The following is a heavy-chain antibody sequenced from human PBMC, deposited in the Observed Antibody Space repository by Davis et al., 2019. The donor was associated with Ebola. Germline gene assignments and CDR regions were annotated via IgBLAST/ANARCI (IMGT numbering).Heavy chain of an antibody. CDR1: GGSFSSYY. D-gene: IGHD4-11*01. V-gene: IGHV4-59*01. CDR2: IYYSGST. CDR3: ARVVPFSSNRMDV. J-gene: IGHJ6*02. Sequence: GSLRLSCAAYGGSFSSYYWSWIRQPPGKGLEWIGYIYYSGSTNYNPSLKSRVTISVDTSKNQFSLKLSSVTAADTAVYYFARVVPFSSNRMDVWGQGTTVTVSS.